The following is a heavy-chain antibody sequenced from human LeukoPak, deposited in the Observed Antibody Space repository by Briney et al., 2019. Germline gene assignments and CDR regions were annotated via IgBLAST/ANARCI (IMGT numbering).Heavy chain of an antibody. CDR1: GGSISPYY. V-gene: IGHV4-59*01. J-gene: IGHJ3*02. CDR2: IYYTGST. D-gene: IGHD3-22*01. Sequence: SETLSLTCTVSGGSISPYYWSWIRQPPGKGLEWIGYIYYTGSTYYNPSLKSRVTISVNTSKNQFFLKLSSVTAADTAVYYCARDHYDSRGSFHGAFDIWGQGTKVTVSS. CDR3: ARDHYDSRGSFHGAFDI.